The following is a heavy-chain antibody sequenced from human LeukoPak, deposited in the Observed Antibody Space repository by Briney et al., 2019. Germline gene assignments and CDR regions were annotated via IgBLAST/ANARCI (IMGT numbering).Heavy chain of an antibody. CDR3: TRDLEGLERYFDY. J-gene: IGHJ4*02. Sequence: ASVKVSCMASGYTFTGYYLHWVRQATGQGLEWVGWINPDSGGTKYAQKFQGRVTMTRDTSTSTAYMELSSLTSDDTAVYYCTRDLEGLERYFDYWGQGTLVTVSS. V-gene: IGHV1-2*02. CDR2: INPDSGGT. CDR1: GYTFTGYY. D-gene: IGHD3/OR15-3a*01.